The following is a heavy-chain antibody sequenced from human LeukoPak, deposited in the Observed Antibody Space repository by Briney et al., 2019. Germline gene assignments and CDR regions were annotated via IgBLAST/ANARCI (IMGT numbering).Heavy chain of an antibody. CDR1: GGSFSGYY. CDR3: ARSTVTPYWYFDL. V-gene: IGHV4-59*10. Sequence: SETLSLICAVYGGSFSGYYWSWIRQPAGKGLEWIGRIYTSGSTNYNPSLKSRVTMSVDTSKNQFSLKLSSVTAADTAVYYCARSTVTPYWYFDLWGRGTLVTVSS. J-gene: IGHJ2*01. D-gene: IGHD4-17*01. CDR2: IYTSGST.